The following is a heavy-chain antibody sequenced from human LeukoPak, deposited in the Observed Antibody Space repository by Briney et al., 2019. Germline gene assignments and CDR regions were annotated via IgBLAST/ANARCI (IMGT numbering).Heavy chain of an antibody. Sequence: SETLSLTCTVSGGSISSYYWSWIRQPPGKGLEWIGYIYYSGSTNYNPSLKSRVTISVDTSKNQFSLKLSSVTAADTAVYYCARTHGSGSYYTYWGQGTLVTVSS. CDR2: IYYSGST. J-gene: IGHJ4*02. V-gene: IGHV4-59*01. CDR1: GGSISSYY. D-gene: IGHD3-10*01. CDR3: ARTHGSGSYYTY.